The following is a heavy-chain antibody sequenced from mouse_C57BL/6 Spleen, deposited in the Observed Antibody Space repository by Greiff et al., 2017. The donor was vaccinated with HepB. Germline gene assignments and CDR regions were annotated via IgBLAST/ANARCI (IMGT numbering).Heavy chain of an antibody. D-gene: IGHD1-1*01. J-gene: IGHJ4*01. CDR3: AGPYYGSRGDYYAMDY. CDR2: IDPNSGGT. Sequence: QVQLQQPGAELVKPGASVKLSCKASGYTFTSYWMHWVKQRPGRGLEWIGRIDPNSGGTKYNEKFKSKATLTVDKPSSTAYMQLSSLTSEDSAVYYCAGPYYGSRGDYYAMDYWGQGTSVTVSS. CDR1: GYTFTSYW. V-gene: IGHV1-72*01.